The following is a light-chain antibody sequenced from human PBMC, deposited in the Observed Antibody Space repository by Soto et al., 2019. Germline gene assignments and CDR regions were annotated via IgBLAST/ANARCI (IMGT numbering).Light chain of an antibody. CDR2: AAS. CDR1: QGVNSTY. V-gene: IGKV3-20*01. Sequence: IVLTQSPVTLSLSPGERATLSCRASQGVNSTYVAWYQQKPGQPPRLLIYAASIRATGIPDRFSGSGSGTDFILTISRLEPEDFVVYYCQHYGSSFTFGPGTKVDIK. J-gene: IGKJ3*01. CDR3: QHYGSSFT.